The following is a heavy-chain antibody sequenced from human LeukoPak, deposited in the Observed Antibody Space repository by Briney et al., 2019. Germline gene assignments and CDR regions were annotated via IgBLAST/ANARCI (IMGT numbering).Heavy chain of an antibody. CDR3: ARDLSRATVVTNPDDRDYYYYMDV. V-gene: IGHV4-59*11. D-gene: IGHD4-23*01. Sequence: SETLSLTCTVSGGSISSHCWSWIRQPPGKGLEWIGYIYYSGSTNYNPPLKSRVTISVDTSKNQFSLKLSSVTAADTAVYYCARDLSRATVVTNPDDRDYYYYMDVWGKGTTVTVSS. J-gene: IGHJ6*03. CDR1: GGSISSHC. CDR2: IYYSGST.